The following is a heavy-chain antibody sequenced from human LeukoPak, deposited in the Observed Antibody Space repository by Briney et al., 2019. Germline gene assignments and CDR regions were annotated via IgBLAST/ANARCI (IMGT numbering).Heavy chain of an antibody. D-gene: IGHD3-22*01. CDR2: ISGSGGST. Sequence: PGGSLRLSCAASGFTFSSYAMSWVRQAPGKGLEWVSAISGSGGSTYYADSVKGRFTISRDNSKNTLYLQMNSLRAEDTAVYHCAKDIFPYYYDSSGYPYYFDYWGQGTLVTVSS. CDR3: AKDIFPYYYDSSGYPYYFDY. J-gene: IGHJ4*02. CDR1: GFTFSSYA. V-gene: IGHV3-23*01.